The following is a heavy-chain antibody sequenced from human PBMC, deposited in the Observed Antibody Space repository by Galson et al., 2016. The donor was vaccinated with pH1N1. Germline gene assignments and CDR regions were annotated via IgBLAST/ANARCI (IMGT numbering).Heavy chain of an antibody. CDR3: AREVNYYGSGTYYSLNVGMDV. D-gene: IGHD3-10*01. J-gene: IGHJ6*02. CDR1: GYTFINYG. CDR2: ISAHNDNT. Sequence: SVKVSCKASGYTFINYGISWVRQAPGQGLEWMGWISAHNDNTNYAQKLQGRVTMTTDTSTSTAYMELRSLTSVDTAVYYCAREVNYYGSGTYYSLNVGMDVWGHGTTLTVSS. V-gene: IGHV1-18*01.